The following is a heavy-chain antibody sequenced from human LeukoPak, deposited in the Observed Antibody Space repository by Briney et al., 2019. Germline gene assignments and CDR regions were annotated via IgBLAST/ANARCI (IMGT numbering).Heavy chain of an antibody. V-gene: IGHV1-8*03. Sequence: GASVKVSCKASGYTFTSYDINWVRQATGQGLEWMGWMNPNRGNTGYAQKFQGRVTITRNTSISTAYMELSSLRSEDTAVYYCCWGRYGGYFDYWGQGTLVTVSS. CDR1: GYTFTSYD. D-gene: IGHD3-9*01. J-gene: IGHJ4*02. CDR3: CWGRYGGYFDY. CDR2: MNPNRGNT.